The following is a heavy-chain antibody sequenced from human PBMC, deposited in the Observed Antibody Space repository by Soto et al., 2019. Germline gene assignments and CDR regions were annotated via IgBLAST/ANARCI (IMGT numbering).Heavy chain of an antibody. CDR1: GGSISSGGYY. CDR2: IYYSGST. CDR3: AGSALAAAGTGWFDP. D-gene: IGHD6-13*01. Sequence: PSETLSLTCTVSGGSISSGGYYWSWIRQHPGKGLEWIGYIYYSGSTYYNPSLKSRVTISVDTSKNQFSLKLSSVTAADTAVYYCAGSALAAAGTGWFDPWGQGTLVTVSS. J-gene: IGHJ5*02. V-gene: IGHV4-31*03.